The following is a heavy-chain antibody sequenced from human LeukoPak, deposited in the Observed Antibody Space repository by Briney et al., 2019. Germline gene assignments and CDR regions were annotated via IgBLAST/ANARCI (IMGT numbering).Heavy chain of an antibody. Sequence: PGGSLRLSCAASGFTFSYYSMNWVRQAPGKGLEWVSYISSSSSTIYYADSVKGRFTISRDNARNSLYLQMNSLRAEDTAVYYCARGPGELSNHWGQGTLVTVSS. J-gene: IGHJ5*02. CDR2: ISSSSSTI. CDR3: ARGPGELSNH. CDR1: GFTFSYYS. D-gene: IGHD3-10*01. V-gene: IGHV3-48*04.